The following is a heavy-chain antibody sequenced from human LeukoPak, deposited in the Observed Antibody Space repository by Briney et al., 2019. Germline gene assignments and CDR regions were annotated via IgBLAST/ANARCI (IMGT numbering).Heavy chain of an antibody. CDR1: GFTFSSYW. CDR3: AKSPYDFWRGYYTTFDY. CDR2: VKQDGSET. Sequence: GGSLRLSCAASGFTFSSYWMSWVRQAPGKGLEWVANVKQDGSETYYVDSVKGRFTISRDNAKNSLFLQLNSLRVEDTALYYCAKSPYDFWRGYYTTFDYWGQGTLVTVSS. J-gene: IGHJ4*02. D-gene: IGHD3-3*01. V-gene: IGHV3-7*01.